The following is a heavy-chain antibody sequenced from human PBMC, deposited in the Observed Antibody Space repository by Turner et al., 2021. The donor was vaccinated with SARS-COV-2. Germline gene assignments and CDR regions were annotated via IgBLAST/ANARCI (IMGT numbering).Heavy chain of an antibody. Sequence: QVQLQQWGAGLLKPSETLSLTCAVYGGSFSGYYWRWIRLPPGKGLEWIGEINHSGSTNYNPSLKSRVTISVDTSKNQFSLNLSSVTAADTAVYYCARGGGYSYGALDYWGQGTLVTVSS. CDR3: ARGGGYSYGALDY. CDR1: GGSFSGYY. V-gene: IGHV4-34*01. D-gene: IGHD5-18*01. CDR2: INHSGST. J-gene: IGHJ4*02.